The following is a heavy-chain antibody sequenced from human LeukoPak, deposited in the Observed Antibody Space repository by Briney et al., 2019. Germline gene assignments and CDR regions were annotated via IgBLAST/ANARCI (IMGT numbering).Heavy chain of an antibody. CDR1: GGSISTYY. CDR2: ISYSGST. D-gene: IGHD6-19*01. V-gene: IGHV4-59*12. CDR3: ARGPQGRKQWLVTSYFNY. Sequence: PSETLSLTCTVSGGSISTYYWSWIRQPPGKGLEWIGYISYSGSTNYNPSLKSRVTISVDTSKNQFSLKLSSVTAADTAVYYCARGPQGRKQWLVTSYFNYWGQGTLVTVSS. J-gene: IGHJ4*02.